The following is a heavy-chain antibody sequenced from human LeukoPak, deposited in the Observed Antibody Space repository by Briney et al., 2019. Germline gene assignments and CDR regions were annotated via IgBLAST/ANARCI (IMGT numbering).Heavy chain of an antibody. CDR3: ARPSYYGSGNPDAFDI. V-gene: IGHV4-59*08. CDR1: GGSISSYY. CDR2: IYYSGST. D-gene: IGHD3-10*01. Sequence: SETLSLTCTVSGGSISSYYWSWIRQPPGKGREWVGYIYYSGSTSYNPSLQSRVTISVDTSKNQFSLKLSSVTAADTAVYYCARPSYYGSGNPDAFDIWGQGTMVTVSS. J-gene: IGHJ3*02.